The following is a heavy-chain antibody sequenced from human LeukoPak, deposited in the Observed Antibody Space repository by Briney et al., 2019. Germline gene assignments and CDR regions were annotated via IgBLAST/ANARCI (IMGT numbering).Heavy chain of an antibody. CDR3: ARGGDIRVWGSYRYFDY. Sequence: GASVKVSCKASGYTFTSYYMHWVRQAPGQGLEWMGIINPSGGSTSYAQKFQGRVTMTRDTSTSTVYMELRSLRSDDTAVYYCARGGDIRVWGSYRYFDYWGQGTLVTVSS. D-gene: IGHD3-16*02. J-gene: IGHJ4*02. CDR2: INPSGGST. V-gene: IGHV1-46*01. CDR1: GYTFTSYY.